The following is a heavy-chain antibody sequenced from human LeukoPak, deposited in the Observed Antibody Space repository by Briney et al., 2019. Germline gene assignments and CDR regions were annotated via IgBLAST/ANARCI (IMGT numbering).Heavy chain of an antibody. Sequence: GESLKISCKGSGYSFTNYWIGWVRQMPGKGLEWMGIIYPGDSDTRYSPSFQGQVTISADKSINTAYLQWSSLKASDTAMYYCARPRSYCSSTTCPLDYWGQGTLVTVSS. D-gene: IGHD2-2*01. J-gene: IGHJ4*02. V-gene: IGHV5-51*01. CDR2: IYPGDSDT. CDR1: GYSFTNYW. CDR3: ARPRSYCSSTTCPLDY.